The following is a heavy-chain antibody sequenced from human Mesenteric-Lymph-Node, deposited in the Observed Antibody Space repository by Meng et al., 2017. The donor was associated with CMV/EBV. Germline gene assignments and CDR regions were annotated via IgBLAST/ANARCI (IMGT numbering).Heavy chain of an antibody. CDR3: ARVISSTSSRGGMDV. J-gene: IGHJ6*02. Sequence: ASVKVSCKVSGYTLTELSRHWVRQAPGKGLEWMGGFDPEDGETIYAQKFQGRVTMTTDTSTSTAYMELRSLRSDDTAVYYCARVISSTSSRGGMDVWGQGTTVTVSS. CDR1: GYTLTELS. CDR2: FDPEDGET. V-gene: IGHV1-24*01. D-gene: IGHD2-2*01.